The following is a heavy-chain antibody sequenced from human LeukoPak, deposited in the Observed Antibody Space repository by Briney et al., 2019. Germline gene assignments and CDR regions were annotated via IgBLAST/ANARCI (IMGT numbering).Heavy chain of an antibody. V-gene: IGHV1-2*02. CDR3: AREMGMYFDY. Sequence: ASVKVSCKASGYTFTGYYMHWVRQAPGQGLEWMGWINPNSGGTNYAQKFHGRVTMTRDTSMNTAYMELSRLRSDDTAVYYCAREMGMYFDYWGQGTLVTVSS. CDR2: INPNSGGT. J-gene: IGHJ4*02. D-gene: IGHD7-27*01. CDR1: GYTFTGYY.